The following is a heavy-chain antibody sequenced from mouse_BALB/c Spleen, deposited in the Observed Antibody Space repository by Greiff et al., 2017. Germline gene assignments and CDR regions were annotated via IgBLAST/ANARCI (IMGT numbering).Heavy chain of an antibody. Sequence: EVQGVESGGGLVKPGGSLKLSCAASGFTFSSYAMSWVRQTPEKRLEWVATISSGGSYTYYPDSVKGRFTISRDNAKNTLYLQMSSLMSEDTAMYYCARQYGYDRGGGAMDYWGQGTSVTVSS. CDR2: ISSGGSYT. CDR3: ARQYGYDRGGGAMDY. V-gene: IGHV5-9-3*01. CDR1: GFTFSSYA. D-gene: IGHD2-14*01. J-gene: IGHJ4*01.